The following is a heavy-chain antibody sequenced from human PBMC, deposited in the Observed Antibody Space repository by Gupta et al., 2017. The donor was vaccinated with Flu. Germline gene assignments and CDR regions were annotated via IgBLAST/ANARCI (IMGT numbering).Heavy chain of an antibody. CDR1: GYTLTELS. CDR3: ATAXYXFWSGYANAVTRTKNWFDP. J-gene: IGHJ5*02. Sequence: QVQLVQSGAEVKKPGASVKVSCKVSGYTLTELSMHWVRQAPGKGLEWMGGFDPEDGETIYAQKFQGRVTMTEDTSTDTAYMEVSSLRSEDTAVYYCATAXYXFWSGYANAVTRTKNWFDPWGQGTLVTVSS. D-gene: IGHD3-3*01. CDR2: FDPEDGET. V-gene: IGHV1-24*01.